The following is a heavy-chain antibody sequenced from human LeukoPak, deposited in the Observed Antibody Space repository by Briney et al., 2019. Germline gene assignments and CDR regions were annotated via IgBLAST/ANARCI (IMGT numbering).Heavy chain of an antibody. Sequence: SETLSLTCTVSGGSIRSYYWSWIRQPPGKGLEWIGYIYYSGSTNYNPSLKSRVTISVDTSKNQFSLKLSSVTAADTAVYYCACGRPMVRGVIMIPGAFDIWGQGTMVTVSS. CDR2: IYYSGST. V-gene: IGHV4-59*01. D-gene: IGHD3-10*01. CDR3: ACGRPMVRGVIMIPGAFDI. J-gene: IGHJ3*02. CDR1: GGSIRSYY.